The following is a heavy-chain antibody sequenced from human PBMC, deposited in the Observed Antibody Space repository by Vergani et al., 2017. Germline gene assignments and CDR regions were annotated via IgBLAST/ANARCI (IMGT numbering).Heavy chain of an antibody. V-gene: IGHV1-69*01. CDR1: GGTFSSYA. Sequence: QVQLVQSGAEVKKPGSSVKVSCKASGGTFSSYAISWVRQAPGQGLEWMGGIIPIFGTANYAQKFQGRVTITADESTSTAYMELSSLRSEDTAVYYCAGGGPLRYFVWLTEGIAFDIWGQGTMVTVSS. CDR2: IIPIFGTA. CDR3: AGGGPLRYFVWLTEGIAFDI. J-gene: IGHJ3*02. D-gene: IGHD3-9*01.